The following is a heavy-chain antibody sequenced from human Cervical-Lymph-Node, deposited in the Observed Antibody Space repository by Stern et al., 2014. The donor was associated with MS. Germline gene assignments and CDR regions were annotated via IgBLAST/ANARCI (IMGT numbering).Heavy chain of an antibody. CDR1: GFTFSSYS. Sequence: EVQLEESGGGLVKPGGSLRLSCAASGFTFSSYSMNWVRQAPGKGLEWVSSISSSSSYIYYADSVKGRFTISRDIAKNSLYLQMNSLRAEDTAVYYCARDSSSWYSADYWGQGTLVTVSS. CDR3: ARDSSSWYSADY. V-gene: IGHV3-21*01. D-gene: IGHD6-13*01. CDR2: ISSSSSYI. J-gene: IGHJ4*02.